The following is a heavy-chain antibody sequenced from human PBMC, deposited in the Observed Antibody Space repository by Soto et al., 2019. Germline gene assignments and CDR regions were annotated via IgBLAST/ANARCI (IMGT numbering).Heavy chain of an antibody. CDR1: GDSISSSFW. V-gene: IGHV4-4*02. CDR3: AKYDFGTFYY. J-gene: IGHJ4*02. CDR2: IYHTEST. Sequence: QVLLQESGPGLVKPSGTLSLTCAVSGDSISSSFWWSWVRQPPGKGLEWIGEIYHTESTVYNPSLKRRVTITVDKAKNQFSLDLDSGTAADTGLYYFAKYDFGTFYYWGRGILVTVSS. D-gene: IGHD4-17*01.